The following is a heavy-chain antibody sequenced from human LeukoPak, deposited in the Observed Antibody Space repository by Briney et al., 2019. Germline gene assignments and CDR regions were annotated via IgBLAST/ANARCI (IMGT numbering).Heavy chain of an antibody. CDR1: GGSFSSGDYY. J-gene: IGHJ5*01. CDR2: IYYNGST. V-gene: IGHV4-30-4*08. D-gene: IGHD6-13*01. CDR3: ARTGLPAGLAFDP. Sequence: SETLSLTCTVSGGSFSSGDYYWSWIRQPPGKGLEWIGFIYYNGSTHYNPSLKSRVTISIDTSKNQFSLKLTSVTAADTAVYFFARTGLPAGLAFDPLGQGALVTVSS.